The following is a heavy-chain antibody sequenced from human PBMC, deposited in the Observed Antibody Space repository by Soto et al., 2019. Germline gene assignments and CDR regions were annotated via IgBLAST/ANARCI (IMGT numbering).Heavy chain of an antibody. Sequence: EVQLVESGGGFVQPGGSLRLSCAASGFTFSSYSMNWVRQAPGKGLEWVSYISSSSSTIYYADSVKGRFTISRDNAKNSLYLQMNSLRAEDTAVYYCARVEGGYLDYWGQGTLVTVSS. J-gene: IGHJ4*02. CDR2: ISSSSSTI. V-gene: IGHV3-48*01. D-gene: IGHD3-22*01. CDR1: GFTFSSYS. CDR3: ARVEGGYLDY.